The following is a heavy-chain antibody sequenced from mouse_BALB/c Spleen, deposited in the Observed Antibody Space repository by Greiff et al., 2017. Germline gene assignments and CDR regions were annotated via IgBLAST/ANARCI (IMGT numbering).Heavy chain of an antibody. CDR2: ISTYSGNT. Sequence: VKLQESGPELVRPGVSVKISCKGSGYTFTDYAMHWVKQSHAKSLEWIGVISTYSGNTNYNQKFKGKATMTVDKSSSTAYMELARLTSEDSAIYYCAREVITTVVDAMDYWGQGTSVTVSS. D-gene: IGHD1-1*01. CDR3: AREVITTVVDAMDY. CDR1: GYTFTDYA. J-gene: IGHJ4*01. V-gene: IGHV1-67*01.